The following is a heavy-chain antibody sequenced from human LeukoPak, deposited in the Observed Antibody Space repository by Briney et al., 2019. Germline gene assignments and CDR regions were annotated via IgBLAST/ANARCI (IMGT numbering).Heavy chain of an antibody. CDR1: GGSLSGYY. D-gene: IGHD3-10*01. Sequence: SETLSLTCAVYGGSLSGYYWSWIRQPPGKGLEWIGEINHSGSTNYNPSLKSRVTISVDTSKNQFSLKLSSVTAADTAVYYCARSGYGSGRGRRFLDYWGQGTLVTVSS. J-gene: IGHJ4*02. CDR2: INHSGST. V-gene: IGHV4-34*01. CDR3: ARSGYGSGRGRRFLDY.